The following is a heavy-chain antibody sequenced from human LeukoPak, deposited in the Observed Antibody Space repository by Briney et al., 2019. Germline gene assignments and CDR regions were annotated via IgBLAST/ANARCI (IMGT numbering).Heavy chain of an antibody. J-gene: IGHJ4*02. D-gene: IGHD5-12*01. Sequence: GGSLRLSCAASDFTVSNNYMNWVRQAPGKGLEWVSVIYSGGSTYCADSVKGRFTISRDNSKNTLYLQMNSLRAEDTAVYYCAKDRLMVATPGFDYWGQGTLVTVSS. V-gene: IGHV3-53*01. CDR2: IYSGGST. CDR1: DFTVSNNY. CDR3: AKDRLMVATPGFDY.